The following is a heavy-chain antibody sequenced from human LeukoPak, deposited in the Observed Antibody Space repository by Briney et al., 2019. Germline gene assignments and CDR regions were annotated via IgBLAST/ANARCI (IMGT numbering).Heavy chain of an antibody. D-gene: IGHD4-17*01. V-gene: IGHV3-23*01. J-gene: IGHJ4*02. CDR2: ISGSGDSI. CDR1: GLTFSRSA. CDR3: AKDQGPDYAPYGSATQFY. Sequence: GRSLRLSCAASGLTFSRSAMSWVRQAPGTGLQWVSSISGSGDSIYYADSVKGRFTISRDNFKNTLFLQMNSLRAEDTAIYYCAKDQGPDYAPYGSATQFYWGRGALVTVSS.